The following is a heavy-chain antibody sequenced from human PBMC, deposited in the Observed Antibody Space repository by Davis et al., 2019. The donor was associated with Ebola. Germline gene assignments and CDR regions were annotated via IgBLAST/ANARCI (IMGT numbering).Heavy chain of an antibody. J-gene: IGHJ6*02. Sequence: GESLKISCAASGFNFRSYGMHWVRQAPDKGLEWVAVIWYDGSRKYYGDSVKGRFTISRDNSNNLLYLQMNSLRAEDTAVYYCASQQWLVARPEEYYYYYGMDVWGQRTTVTVSS. CDR2: IWYDGSRK. CDR1: GFNFRSYG. D-gene: IGHD6-19*01. V-gene: IGHV3-33*01. CDR3: ASQQWLVARPEEYYYYYGMDV.